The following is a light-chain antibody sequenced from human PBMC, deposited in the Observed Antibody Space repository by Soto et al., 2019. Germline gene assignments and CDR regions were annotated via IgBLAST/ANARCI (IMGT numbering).Light chain of an antibody. CDR3: QQYVSSPPT. Sequence: EIVLTQSPGTLSLSPGERATLSCRASPSVSSNYLAWYQQKPGQAPRLLLSGASSRATGIPDRFSGSGSETDFTRTISRREPVDFADYYCQQYVSSPPTFGQGTKVEIK. V-gene: IGKV3-20*01. CDR1: PSVSSNY. J-gene: IGKJ1*01. CDR2: GAS.